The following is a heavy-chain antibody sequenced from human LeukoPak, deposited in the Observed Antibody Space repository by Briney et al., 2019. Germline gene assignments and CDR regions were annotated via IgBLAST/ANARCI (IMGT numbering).Heavy chain of an antibody. Sequence: ASVKVSCKASGYTFTGYYMHWVRQAPGQGLEWMGWINPNSGGTNYAQKFQGRVTMTRDTSISTAYMELSRLRSDDTAVYYCARGASGVYTVTTSWFDPWGQGTLVTVSS. CDR3: ARGASGVYTVTTSWFDP. J-gene: IGHJ5*02. D-gene: IGHD4-17*01. CDR1: GYTFTGYY. V-gene: IGHV1-2*02. CDR2: INPNSGGT.